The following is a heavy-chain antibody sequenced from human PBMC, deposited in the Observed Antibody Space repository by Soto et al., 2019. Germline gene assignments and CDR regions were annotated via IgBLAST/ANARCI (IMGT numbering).Heavy chain of an antibody. CDR3: ARALSNYEDY. Sequence: SETLSLTCTVSGGSISSYYWSWIRQPPGKGLEWIGYIYYSGSTNYNPSLKSRVTISVDTSKNQFSLELSSLRSEDTAVYYCARALSNYEDYWGQGTLVTVSS. J-gene: IGHJ4*02. D-gene: IGHD4-4*01. V-gene: IGHV4-59*01. CDR1: GGSISSYY. CDR2: IYYSGST.